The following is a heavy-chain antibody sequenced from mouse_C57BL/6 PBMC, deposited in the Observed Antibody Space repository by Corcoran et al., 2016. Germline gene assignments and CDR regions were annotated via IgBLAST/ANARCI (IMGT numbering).Heavy chain of an antibody. D-gene: IGHD1-1*01. CDR3: AIGVYGKSSDY. CDR1: AYTFTDYY. Sequence: QVQLQQSGPELVKPGASLKISCKASAYTFTDYYINWVTQRPGQGLEWIGWIFPGSGSTYYHEQFKGKATLTVDQSSSTAYMLLSSLTSEDSAVYFCAIGVYGKSSDYWGQGTTLAVS. V-gene: IGHV1-75*01. J-gene: IGHJ2*01. CDR2: IFPGSGST.